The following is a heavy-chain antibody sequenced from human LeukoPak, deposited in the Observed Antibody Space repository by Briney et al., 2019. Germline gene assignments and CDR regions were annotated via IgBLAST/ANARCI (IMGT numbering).Heavy chain of an antibody. CDR2: IYHSGST. Sequence: SETLSLTCAVSGGSISSGGYSWSWIRQPPGKGLEWIGYIYHSGSTYYNPFLKSRVTISVDRSKNQFSLKLSSVTAADTAVYYCARVLVAFVVRGVIPVYFDYWGQGTLVTVSS. V-gene: IGHV4-30-2*01. D-gene: IGHD3-10*01. CDR1: GGSISSGGYS. J-gene: IGHJ4*02. CDR3: ARVLVAFVVRGVIPVYFDY.